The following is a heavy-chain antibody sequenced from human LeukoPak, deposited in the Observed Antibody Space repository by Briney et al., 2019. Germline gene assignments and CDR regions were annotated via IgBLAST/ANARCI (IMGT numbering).Heavy chain of an antibody. D-gene: IGHD3-9*01. J-gene: IGHJ4*02. Sequence: SETLSLTCTVSGRFVRDSLSYWGWVRQPPGKGLEWVANVYYTGSTYYNPSLKSRVTMSVDISKSQFSLKMTSVIAAVTAIYYCARLTKGRYFDYIFAFWGQGILVTVSS. CDR2: VYYTGST. CDR1: GRFVRDSLSY. V-gene: IGHV4-39*01. CDR3: ARLTKGRYFDYIFAF.